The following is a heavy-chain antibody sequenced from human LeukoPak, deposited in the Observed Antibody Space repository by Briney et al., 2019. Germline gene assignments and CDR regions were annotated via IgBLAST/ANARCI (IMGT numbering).Heavy chain of an antibody. V-gene: IGHV3-21*01. J-gene: IGHJ4*02. Sequence: KPGGSLRLSCAASGFTFSSYSMNWVRQAPGKGLEWVSSISSSSSYIYYADSVKDRFTISRDNAKNSLYLQMNSLRAEDTAVYYCARDNDLLRYFDWPLDYWGQGTLVTVSS. CDR3: ARDNDLLRYFDWPLDY. D-gene: IGHD3-9*01. CDR1: GFTFSSYS. CDR2: ISSSSSYI.